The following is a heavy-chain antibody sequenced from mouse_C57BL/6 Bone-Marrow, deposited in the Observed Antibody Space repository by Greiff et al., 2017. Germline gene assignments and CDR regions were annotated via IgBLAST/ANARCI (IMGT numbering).Heavy chain of an antibody. Sequence: QVQLKESGPELVKPGASVKLSCKASGYTFTSYDINWVKQRPGQGLGWIGWIYPRDGSTKYNENFKGKATLTVDTSSSTAYMELHSLTSEDSAVYFCARDYGSSYWYFDVWGTGTTVTVSS. CDR2: IYPRDGST. D-gene: IGHD1-1*01. J-gene: IGHJ1*03. CDR3: ARDYGSSYWYFDV. CDR1: GYTFTSYD. V-gene: IGHV1-85*01.